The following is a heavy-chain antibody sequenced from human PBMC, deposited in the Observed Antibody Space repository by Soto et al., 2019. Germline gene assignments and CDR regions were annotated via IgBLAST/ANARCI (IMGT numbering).Heavy chain of an antibody. D-gene: IGHD3-22*01. J-gene: IGHJ5*02. CDR1: GGSISSSSYY. CDR2: IYYSGST. V-gene: IGHV4-39*01. Sequence: QLQLQESGPGLVKPSETLSLTCTVSGGSISSSSYYWRWIRQPPGKGLEWIGSIYYSGSTYYNPSLKSRVTMSVDTSKNQFSLKLSSVTAADTAVYYCARVVVVVVTAYNWFDPWGQGTLVTVSS. CDR3: ARVVVVVVTAYNWFDP.